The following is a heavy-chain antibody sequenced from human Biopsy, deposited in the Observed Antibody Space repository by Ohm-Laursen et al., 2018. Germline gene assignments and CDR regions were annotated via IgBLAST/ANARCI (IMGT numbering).Heavy chain of an antibody. D-gene: IGHD3-3*01. CDR2: VYNGGIT. J-gene: IGHJ5*02. CDR3: ARTPRDSFWSGSYKRGLWFDP. CDR1: GGSIISYY. Sequence: SETLSLTCSVSGGSIISYYWTWIRQPPGKGLEWIGHVYNGGITNYNPSLKSRVTISKDPSKNQFSLQVNSVIAADTAVYYCARTPRDSFWSGSYKRGLWFDPWGQGTLVIVSS. V-gene: IGHV4-59*01.